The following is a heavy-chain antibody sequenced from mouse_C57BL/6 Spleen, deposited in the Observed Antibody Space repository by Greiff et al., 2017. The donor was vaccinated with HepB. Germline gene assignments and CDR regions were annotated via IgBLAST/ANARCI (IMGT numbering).Heavy chain of an antibody. CDR2: IYPGSGNT. J-gene: IGHJ4*01. CDR1: GYTFTDYY. Sequence: VQLQQSGAELVRPGASVKLSCKASGYTFTDYYINWVKQRPGQGLEWIARIYPGSGNTYYNEKFKGKATLTAEKSSSTAYMQLSSLTSEDSAVYFCAIVDGIYAMDYWGQGTSVTVSS. D-gene: IGHD2-1*01. V-gene: IGHV1-76*01. CDR3: AIVDGIYAMDY.